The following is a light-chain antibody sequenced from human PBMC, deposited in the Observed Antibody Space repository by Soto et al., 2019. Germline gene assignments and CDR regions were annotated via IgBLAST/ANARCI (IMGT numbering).Light chain of an antibody. Sequence: IVTTQSPASLCVSPGEMATLSFRASQTVSSNYLAWYQQKPGQAPRFLIYGASSRAAGIPDRFSGSGSGTDFTLTISRLEPEDFAVYYCQQYGSSPLTFGGGTKVDIK. CDR2: GAS. V-gene: IGKV3-20*01. J-gene: IGKJ4*01. CDR1: QTVSSNY. CDR3: QQYGSSPLT.